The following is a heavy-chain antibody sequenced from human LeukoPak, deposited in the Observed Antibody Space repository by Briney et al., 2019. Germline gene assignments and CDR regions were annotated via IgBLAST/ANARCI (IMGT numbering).Heavy chain of an antibody. J-gene: IGHJ4*02. D-gene: IGHD6-13*01. CDR1: GGSISSYY. V-gene: IGHV4-59*12. Sequence: SETLSLTCTVSGGSISSYYWSWIRQPPGKGLEWIGYIYYSGSTYYNPSLKSRVTISVDTSKDQFSLKLSSVTAADTAVYYCARFIAAAGTPDYWGQGTLVTVSS. CDR2: IYYSGST. CDR3: ARFIAAAGTPDY.